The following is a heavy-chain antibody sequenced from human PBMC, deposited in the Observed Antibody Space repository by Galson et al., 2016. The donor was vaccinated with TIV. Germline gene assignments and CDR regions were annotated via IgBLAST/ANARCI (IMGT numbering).Heavy chain of an antibody. CDR3: AREGSTGRKSPFDI. CDR2: INPSGGST. V-gene: IGHV1-46*01. Sequence: SVKVSCKASGYTFITYYVYWIRQAPGQGPEWVGVINPSGGSTTYAEKFQGRVTITRDTSISTVHMELHSLTSDDTALYFCAREGSTGRKSPFDIWGQGTPVTVSS. CDR1: GYTFITYY. D-gene: IGHD1-1*01. J-gene: IGHJ4*02.